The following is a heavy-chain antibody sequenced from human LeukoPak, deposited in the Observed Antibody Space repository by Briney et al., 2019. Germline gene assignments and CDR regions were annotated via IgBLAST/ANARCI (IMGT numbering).Heavy chain of an antibody. CDR3: ARHIVLMGIDV. J-gene: IGHJ6*02. V-gene: IGHV4-34*01. CDR1: GGSFSGYY. Sequence: SETLSLTCAVYGGSFSGYYWSWIRQPPGKGLEWIGEINHSGSTNYNPSLKSRVTISVDRSKNQFSLKLSSVTAADTAVYYCARHIVLMGIDVWGQGTTVTVSS. D-gene: IGHD2-8*01. CDR2: INHSGST.